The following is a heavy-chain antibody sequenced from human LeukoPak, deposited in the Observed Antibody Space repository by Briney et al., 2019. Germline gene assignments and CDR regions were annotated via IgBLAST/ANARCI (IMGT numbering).Heavy chain of an antibody. CDR2: IYYSGST. V-gene: IGHV4-61*01. CDR1: GGSISSSSYY. J-gene: IGHJ4*02. CDR3: ARDYGGNLFDY. D-gene: IGHD4-23*01. Sequence: SETLSLTCTVSGGSISSSSYYWGWIRQPPGKGLEWIGYIYYSGSTNYNPSLKSRVTISVDTSKNQFSLKLSSVTAADTAVYYCARDYGGNLFDYWGQGTLVTVSS.